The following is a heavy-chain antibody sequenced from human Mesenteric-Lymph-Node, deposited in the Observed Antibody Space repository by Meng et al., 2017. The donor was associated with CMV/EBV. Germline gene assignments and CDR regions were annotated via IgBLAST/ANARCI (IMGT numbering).Heavy chain of an antibody. CDR1: GFSVTSNY. Sequence: GGSLRLSCAASGFSVTSNYMNWVRQAPGKGLEWVSVIFSSGATYYAGSVKGRFTISRDSSKNTLYLQMNSLRAEDTAVYYCARVNVVVPAARSGDFDYWGQGTLVTVSS. V-gene: IGHV3-53*01. J-gene: IGHJ4*02. CDR3: ARVNVVVPAARSGDFDY. D-gene: IGHD2-2*01. CDR2: IFSSGAT.